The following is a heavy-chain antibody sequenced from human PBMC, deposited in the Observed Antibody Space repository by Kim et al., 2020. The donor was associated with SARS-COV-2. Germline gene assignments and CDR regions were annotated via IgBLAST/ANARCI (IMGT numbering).Heavy chain of an antibody. CDR1: GFTFSSYG. D-gene: IGHD3-10*01. V-gene: IGHV3-30*03. CDR2: ISYDGSNK. Sequence: GGSLRLSCAASGFTFSSYGMHWVRQAPGKGLECVAVISYDGSNKYYADSVKGRFTISRDNSKNTLYLQMNSLRAEDTAVYYCATLPYYYGSGSYYKEAEYYFDYWGQGTLVTVSS. CDR3: ATLPYYYGSGSYYKEAEYYFDY. J-gene: IGHJ4*02.